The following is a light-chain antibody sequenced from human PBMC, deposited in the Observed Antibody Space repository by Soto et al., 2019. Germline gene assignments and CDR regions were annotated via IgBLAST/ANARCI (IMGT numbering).Light chain of an antibody. CDR2: EVS. V-gene: IGLV2-14*01. CDR1: SRDVGGYNY. CDR3: SSYTSSNTYV. J-gene: IGLJ1*01. Sequence: QSALTQPASVSGSPGQSITISCTGTSRDVGGYNYVSWYQQHPGKAPKVMIYEVSNRPSGVSNRFSGSRSGNTASLTISGLQAEDESDYYCSSYTSSNTYVFGTGTKVTVL.